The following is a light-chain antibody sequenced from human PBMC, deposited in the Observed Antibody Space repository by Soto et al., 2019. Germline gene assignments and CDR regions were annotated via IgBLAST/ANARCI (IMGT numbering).Light chain of an antibody. CDR1: SSDVGGYNY. V-gene: IGLV2-14*01. CDR3: SSYTSSSTPV. Sequence: QSALTQPPSASGSPGQSVTISCTGTSSDVGGYNYVSWYQQHPGKAPKLMIYEVSKRPSGVSNRFSGSKSGNTASLTISGLQAEDEADYYCSSYTSSSTPVFGTGTKLTVL. J-gene: IGLJ1*01. CDR2: EVS.